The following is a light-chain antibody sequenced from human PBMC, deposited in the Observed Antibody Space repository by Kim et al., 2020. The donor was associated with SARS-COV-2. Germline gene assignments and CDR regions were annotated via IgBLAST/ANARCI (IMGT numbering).Light chain of an antibody. Sequence: GPSFTISCTGHSNDRGIYNHVSWYQQPPGTAPKLIIYEVTKRPSGVPDRFSGSKSGNTASLIISGLQAEDEADYYCSSYTSRNIYVFGIGTKVTVL. J-gene: IGLJ1*01. CDR2: EVT. V-gene: IGLV2-18*02. CDR3: SSYTSRNIYV. CDR1: SNDRGIYNH.